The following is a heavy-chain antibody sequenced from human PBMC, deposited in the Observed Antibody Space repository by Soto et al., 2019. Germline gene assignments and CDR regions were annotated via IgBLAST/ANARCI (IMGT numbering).Heavy chain of an antibody. V-gene: IGHV1-18*01. CDR2: ISAYNGNT. D-gene: IGHD1-26*01. J-gene: IGHJ6*02. Sequence: QVQLVQSGAEVKKPGASVKVSCKDSGYTFTSYGISWVRQAPGQGLERMGWISAYNGNTNYAQKLQGRVTMNQHTSTSTAYKERRSLRSDDTAVYYCARQRLIVKDSYSGMDVWGQATTVTVSS. CDR1: GYTFTSYG. CDR3: ARQRLIVKDSYSGMDV.